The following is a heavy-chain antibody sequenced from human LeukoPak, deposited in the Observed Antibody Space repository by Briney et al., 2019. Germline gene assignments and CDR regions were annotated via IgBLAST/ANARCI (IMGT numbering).Heavy chain of an antibody. J-gene: IGHJ4*02. CDR3: ARDRFDY. CDR1: GLTFSDHL. Sequence: PGGSLRLSCATSGLTFSDHLMNWVRQAPGKGLEWVSYISSSSSIMYYADSVKGQFTISRDNAKKSLYLQMNSLRDEDTAVYYCARDRFDYWGQGTLVTVSS. CDR2: ISSSSSIM. V-gene: IGHV3-48*02.